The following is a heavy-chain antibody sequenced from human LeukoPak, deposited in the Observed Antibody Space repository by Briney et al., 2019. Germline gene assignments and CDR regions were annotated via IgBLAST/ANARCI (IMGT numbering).Heavy chain of an antibody. CDR2: ISASGSTT. J-gene: IGHJ4*02. Sequence: PGGSLRLSCAASGFTFTDYAMGWVHQAPGQGLEWASTISASGSTTYYADSVRGRFTIPRDNSKNTLSLQMSSLRAEDTAVYYCAKARTPYNSGFDYWGQGTLVAVSS. CDR1: GFTFTDYA. V-gene: IGHV3-23*01. D-gene: IGHD6-19*01. CDR3: AKARTPYNSGFDY.